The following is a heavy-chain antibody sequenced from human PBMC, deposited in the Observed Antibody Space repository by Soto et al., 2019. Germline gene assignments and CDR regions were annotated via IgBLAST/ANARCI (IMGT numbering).Heavy chain of an antibody. CDR3: ARESEDLTSNFDY. CDR2: IISTTNYI. J-gene: IGHJ4*02. CDR1: GFTFTRYS. V-gene: IGHV3-21*06. Sequence: PGGSRRLSCAASGFTFTRYSMNWVRQAPGKGLEWVSSIISTTNYIYYGDSMKGRFTISRDNAKNSLYLEMNSLRAEDTGVYYCARESEDLTSNFDYWGQGTLVTVSS.